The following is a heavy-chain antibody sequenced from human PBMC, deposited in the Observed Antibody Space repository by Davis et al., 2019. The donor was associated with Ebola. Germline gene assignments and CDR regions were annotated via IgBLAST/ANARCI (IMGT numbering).Heavy chain of an antibody. Sequence: AASVKVSCKASGYTFTDYDFNWVRQATGQGLEWMGWMNPKSGNIGYAQKFQGRVTMTRNTSISTAYMELSSLRSEDTAVYYCARESSSGWYFDYWGQGTLVTVSS. CDR1: GYTFTDYD. CDR3: ARESSSGWYFDY. J-gene: IGHJ4*02. V-gene: IGHV1-8*01. D-gene: IGHD6-19*01. CDR2: MNPKSGNI.